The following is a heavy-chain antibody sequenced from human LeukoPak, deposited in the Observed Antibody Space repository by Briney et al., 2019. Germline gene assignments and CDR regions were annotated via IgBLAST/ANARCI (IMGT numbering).Heavy chain of an antibody. V-gene: IGHV4-4*02. J-gene: IGHJ4*02. CDR1: GGSISSTNW. D-gene: IGHD1-26*01. CDR3: SRESGAFSPFGY. CDR2: ISLSGVT. Sequence: GTLSLTCGVSGGSISSTNWWSWVRQPPGQGLEWIGEISLSGVTNYNPSLKSRVTMSLDRSKNQLSLTLTSVTAADTAVYYCSRESGAFSPFGYWGQGTLVTVSS.